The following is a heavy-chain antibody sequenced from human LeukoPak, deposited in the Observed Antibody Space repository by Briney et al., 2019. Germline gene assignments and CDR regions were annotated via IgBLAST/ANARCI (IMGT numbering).Heavy chain of an antibody. CDR2: IVVGSGNT. V-gene: IGHV1-58*02. CDR3: ATGIMITFGGVIGEGDWFDP. J-gene: IGHJ5*02. D-gene: IGHD3-16*02. CDR1: GFTFTSSA. Sequence: ASVKVSCKASGFTFTSSAMQWVRQARGQRLEWIGWIVVGSGNTNYAQKFQERVTITRDMSTSTAYMELSSLRSEDTAVYYCATGIMITFGGVIGEGDWFDPWGQGTLVTVSS.